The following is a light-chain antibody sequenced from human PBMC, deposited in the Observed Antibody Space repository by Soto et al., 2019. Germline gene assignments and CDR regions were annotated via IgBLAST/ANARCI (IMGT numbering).Light chain of an antibody. CDR1: QSVSNN. CDR2: GAS. J-gene: IGKJ1*01. CDR3: QQYYNWWT. V-gene: IGKV3-15*01. Sequence: EIVMTQSPATVSVSPGERATLSCRASQSVSNNLAWYQKKPVQAPRLLIYGASTRATSIPDRFSGIGSGTEYTLTITGLKSEDCSFYYCQQYYNWWTFGQGTRVDIK.